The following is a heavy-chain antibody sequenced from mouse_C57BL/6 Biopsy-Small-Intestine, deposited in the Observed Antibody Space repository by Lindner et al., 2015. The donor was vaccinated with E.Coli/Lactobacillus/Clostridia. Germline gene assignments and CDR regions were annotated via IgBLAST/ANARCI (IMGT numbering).Heavy chain of an antibody. Sequence: LQESGAELVRPGTSVKMSCKASGYTFTNYWIGWAKQRPGHGLEWIGDIYPGGGYTNYNEKFKGKATLTADKSSSTAYMQFSSLTSEDSAIYYCARQLRDAMDYWGQGTSVTVSS. V-gene: IGHV1-63*01. CDR2: IYPGGGYT. CDR3: ARQLRDAMDY. D-gene: IGHD1-1*01. CDR1: GYTFTNYW. J-gene: IGHJ4*01.